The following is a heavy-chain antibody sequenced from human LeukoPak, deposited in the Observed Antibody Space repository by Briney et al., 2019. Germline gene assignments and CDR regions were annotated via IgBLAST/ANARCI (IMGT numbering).Heavy chain of an antibody. J-gene: IGHJ3*02. Sequence: SETLSLTCTVSGGSISSYYWNWIRQPPGKGLEWIGYIFYSGSTNYNPSLKSRVTISVDTSKNQFSLKLSSVTAADTAIYYCAIEDSGTYAGAFDMWGQGTMVTVSS. D-gene: IGHD1-26*01. CDR2: IFYSGST. CDR3: AIEDSGTYAGAFDM. CDR1: GGSISSYY. V-gene: IGHV4-59*01.